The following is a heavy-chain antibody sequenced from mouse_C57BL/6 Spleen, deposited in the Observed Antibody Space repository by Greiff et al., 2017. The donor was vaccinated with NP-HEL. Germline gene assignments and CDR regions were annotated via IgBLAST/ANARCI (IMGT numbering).Heavy chain of an antibody. Sequence: QVQLQQSDAELVTPGASVQISCKVSGYTFTDHTIHWMKQRPDQGLEWIGYIYPRDGSTKYNEKFKGKATLTADKSSSTAYMQLNSLTSEDSAVYFCAREGLYSNRWFAYWGQGTLVTVSA. CDR1: GYTFTDHT. V-gene: IGHV1-78*01. D-gene: IGHD2-5*01. J-gene: IGHJ3*01. CDR2: IYPRDGST. CDR3: AREGLYSNRWFAY.